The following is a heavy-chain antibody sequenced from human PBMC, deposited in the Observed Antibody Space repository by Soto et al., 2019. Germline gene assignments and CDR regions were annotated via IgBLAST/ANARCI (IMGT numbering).Heavy chain of an antibody. D-gene: IGHD4-17*01. J-gene: IGHJ5*02. CDR1: GFTFSSYY. Sequence: LRLSCAAPGFTFSSYYISWVRQAPGKGLECVSVMYRDESTYYADSVEGRFTISRDNSKNMVFLQMDSLRVEDTAVYYCARIYGDYDWFDTWGRGTLVTVSS. V-gene: IGHV3-53*01. CDR3: ARIYGDYDWFDT. CDR2: MYRDEST.